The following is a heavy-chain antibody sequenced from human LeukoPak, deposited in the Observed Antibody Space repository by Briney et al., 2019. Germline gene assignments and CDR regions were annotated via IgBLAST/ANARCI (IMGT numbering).Heavy chain of an antibody. CDR2: IKQDGSEK. CDR1: GFSFSNYW. Sequence: PGGSLRLSCAASGFSFSNYWMNWVRQAPGKGLEWVANIKQDGSEKYYVGSVKGRFTISRDNAKNSLYLQMNSLRAEDTAVYYCARAMDVWGQGTAVTVSS. CDR3: ARAMDV. V-gene: IGHV3-7*03. J-gene: IGHJ6*02.